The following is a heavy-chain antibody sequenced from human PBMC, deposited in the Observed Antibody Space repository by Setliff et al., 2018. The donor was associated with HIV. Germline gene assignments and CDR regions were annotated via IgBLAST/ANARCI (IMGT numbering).Heavy chain of an antibody. CDR3: ARGPPIVVVPAALLTFDY. Sequence: ASVKVSCKASGYSFTTHDINWVRQSPGQGLEWMGWMNPDSGNTFYAQKLQGRVTMTTDTSTSTAYMELRSLRSDDTAVYYCARGPPIVVVPAALLTFDYWGQGTLVTVSS. V-gene: IGHV1-18*01. CDR2: MNPDSGNT. J-gene: IGHJ4*02. D-gene: IGHD2-2*01. CDR1: GYSFTTHD.